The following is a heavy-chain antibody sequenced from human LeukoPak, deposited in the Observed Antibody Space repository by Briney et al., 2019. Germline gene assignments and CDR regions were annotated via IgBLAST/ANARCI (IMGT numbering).Heavy chain of an antibody. Sequence: GGSLRLSCEPSGFTFSTSGIHWVRQAPGKGLEWVAFIRYDGSSIYYADSVKGRFTISRDNPKNTASLQMSSLRTEDTAVYYCAKVVSSSRGLIDYWGQGTLVTVSS. J-gene: IGHJ4*02. CDR1: GFTFSTSG. D-gene: IGHD2-2*01. CDR3: AKVVSSSRGLIDY. CDR2: IRYDGSSI. V-gene: IGHV3-30*02.